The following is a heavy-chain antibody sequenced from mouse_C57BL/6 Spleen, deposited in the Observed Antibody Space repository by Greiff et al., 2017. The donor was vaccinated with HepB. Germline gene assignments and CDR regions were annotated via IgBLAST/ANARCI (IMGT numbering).Heavy chain of an antibody. Sequence: LVHPVLSMNVSFTASGFTRIYSSLSFLRDVPEKGLEWVANINYDGSSTYYLDSLKSRFIISRDNAKNILYLQMSSLKSEDTATYYCARDGDYDVGYAMDYWGQGTSVTVSS. CDR1: GFTRIYSS. CDR3: ARDGDYDVGYAMDY. V-gene: IGHV5-16*01. J-gene: IGHJ4*01. CDR2: INYDGSST. D-gene: IGHD2-4*01.